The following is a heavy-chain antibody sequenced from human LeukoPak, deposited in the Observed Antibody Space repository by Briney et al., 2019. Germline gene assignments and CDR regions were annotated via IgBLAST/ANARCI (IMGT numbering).Heavy chain of an antibody. CDR1: GFTLSSYA. D-gene: IGHD6-19*01. CDR3: ARSSVAGTGDY. J-gene: IGHJ4*02. V-gene: IGHV3-30-3*01. Sequence: GGSLRLSCAASGFTLSSYAMHWVRQAPGKGLEWVAVISYDGSNKYYADSVKGRFTISRDNSKNTLYLQMNSLRAEDTAVYYCARSSVAGTGDYWGQGTLVTVSS. CDR2: ISYDGSNK.